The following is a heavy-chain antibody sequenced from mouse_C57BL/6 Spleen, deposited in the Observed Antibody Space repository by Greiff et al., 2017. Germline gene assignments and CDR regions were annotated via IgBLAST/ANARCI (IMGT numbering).Heavy chain of an antibody. V-gene: IGHV1-64*01. CDR3: ARSDYGSSSAWFAY. CDR2: IHPSSGST. J-gene: IGHJ3*01. D-gene: IGHD1-1*01. CDR1: GYTFTSYW. Sequence: VQLQQPGAELVKPGASVKLSCKASGYTFTSYWMHWVKQRPGQGLEWIGMIHPSSGSTNYNEKFKSKATLTVDKSSSTAYMQLSSLTSEDSAVYFCARSDYGSSSAWFAYWGQGTLVTVSA.